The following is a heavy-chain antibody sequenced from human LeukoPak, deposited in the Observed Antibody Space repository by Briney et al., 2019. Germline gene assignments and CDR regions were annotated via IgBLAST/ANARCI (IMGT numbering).Heavy chain of an antibody. CDR3: AKSAMVRGVIHYYYYYGMDV. V-gene: IGHV3-23*01. CDR1: GFTFSSYA. J-gene: IGHJ6*04. Sequence: GGSLRLSCAASGFTFSSYAMSWVRQAPGKGLEWVSAISGSGGSTYYADSVKGRFTISRDNSKNTLYLQMNSLRAEDTAVYYCAKSAMVRGVIHYYYYYGMDVWGKGTTVTVSS. CDR2: ISGSGGST. D-gene: IGHD3-10*01.